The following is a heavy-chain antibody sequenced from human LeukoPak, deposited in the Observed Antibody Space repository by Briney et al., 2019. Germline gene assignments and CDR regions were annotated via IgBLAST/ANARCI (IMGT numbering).Heavy chain of an antibody. CDR2: INAGNGNT. Sequence: ASVKVSCKASGYTFTSYAMHWVRQAPGQRLEWMGWINAGNGNTKYSQKFQGRVTITRDTSASTAYMELSSLRSEDTAVYYCARVFGGSHNDPDDDYWGQGTLVTVSS. V-gene: IGHV1-3*01. CDR1: GYTFTSYA. CDR3: ARVFGGSHNDPDDDY. J-gene: IGHJ4*02. D-gene: IGHD1-26*01.